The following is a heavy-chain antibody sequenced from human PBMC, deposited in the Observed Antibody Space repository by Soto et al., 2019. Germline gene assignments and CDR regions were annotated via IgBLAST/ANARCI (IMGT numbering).Heavy chain of an antibody. CDR1: GGTFSSYA. CDR2: IIPIFGTA. J-gene: IGHJ5*02. V-gene: IGHV1-69*13. Sequence: SVKVSCKASGGTFSSYAISWVRQAPGQGLEWMGGIIPIFGTANYAQKFQGRVTITADESTSTAYMELSSLRSEDTAVYYCAGFDPIVVVPAATSIWFDPWGQGTLVTVS. CDR3: AGFDPIVVVPAATSIWFDP. D-gene: IGHD2-2*01.